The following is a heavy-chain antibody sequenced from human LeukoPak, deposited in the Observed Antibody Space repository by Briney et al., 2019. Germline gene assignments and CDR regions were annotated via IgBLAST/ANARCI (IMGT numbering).Heavy chain of an antibody. CDR2: ISPSGDRT. CDR3: AIMHGYYDGSGFWVQ. D-gene: IGHD3-22*01. Sequence: PGRSLRLSCAAFVFTFSSYAMSWVRQAPGKALEWVSFISPSGDRTSNADSVEGRFTISRDNTRNTLYLQMNSLRGEDTGVYYCAIMHGYYDGSGFWVQWGQGTLVTVSS. CDR1: VFTFSSYA. J-gene: IGHJ4*02. V-gene: IGHV3-23*01.